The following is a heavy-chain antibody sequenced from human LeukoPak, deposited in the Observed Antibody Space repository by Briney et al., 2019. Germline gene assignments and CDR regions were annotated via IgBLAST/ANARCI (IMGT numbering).Heavy chain of an antibody. Sequence: GGSLRLSCAASGFTFSSYAMHWVRQAPGKGLEYVSAISSNGGSTYYANSVKGRFTISRDMSKNTMYLQMNSLRAEDTAIYYCAKVAQITMIVVDAFDIWGQGTVVTVSS. CDR2: ISSNGGST. CDR3: AKVAQITMIVVDAFDI. CDR1: GFTFSSYA. D-gene: IGHD3-22*01. V-gene: IGHV3-64*01. J-gene: IGHJ3*02.